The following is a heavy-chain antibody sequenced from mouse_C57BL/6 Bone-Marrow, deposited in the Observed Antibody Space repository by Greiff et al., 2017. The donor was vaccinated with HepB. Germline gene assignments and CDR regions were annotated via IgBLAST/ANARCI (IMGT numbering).Heavy chain of an antibody. D-gene: IGHD1-1*01. J-gene: IGHJ1*03. CDR3: ARDNYGSSYVWYFDV. CDR2: LSDGGSYT. CDR1: GFTFSSYA. Sequence: EVQGVESGGGLVKPGGSLKLSCAASGFTFSSYAMSWVRQTPEKRLEWVATLSDGGSYTYYPDNVKGRFTISRDNAKNNLYLQMSHLKSEDTAMYYCARDNYGSSYVWYFDVWGTGTTVTVSS. V-gene: IGHV5-4*01.